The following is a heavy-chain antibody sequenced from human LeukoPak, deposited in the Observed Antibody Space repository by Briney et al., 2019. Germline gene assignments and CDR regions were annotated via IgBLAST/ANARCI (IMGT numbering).Heavy chain of an antibody. J-gene: IGHJ4*02. CDR2: IYYSGST. CDR1: GGSISRYY. V-gene: IGHV4-59*01. D-gene: IGHD3-10*01. Sequence: SETLSLTCTVSGGSISRYYWSWIRQPPGKGLEWIGYIYYSGSTNYNPSLKSRVTISVDTSKNQFSLKLSSVTAADTAVYYCARGRSWGIIDYWGQGTLVTVSS. CDR3: ARGRSWGIIDY.